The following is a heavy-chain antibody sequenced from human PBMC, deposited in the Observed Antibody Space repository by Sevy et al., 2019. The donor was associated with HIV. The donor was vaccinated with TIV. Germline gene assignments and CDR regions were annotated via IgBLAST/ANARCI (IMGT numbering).Heavy chain of an antibody. Sequence: GGSLRLSCAASGFTFGSYGMHWVRQAPGKGLEWVAVISYDGTIKSYADSVRGRFSISRDNADSTLYLLMDSLRAEDTADYYCAKEGYDILTGFEPGNFDSWGQGTLVTVSS. J-gene: IGHJ4*02. D-gene: IGHD3-9*01. V-gene: IGHV3-30*18. CDR1: GFTFGSYG. CDR3: AKEGYDILTGFEPGNFDS. CDR2: ISYDGTIK.